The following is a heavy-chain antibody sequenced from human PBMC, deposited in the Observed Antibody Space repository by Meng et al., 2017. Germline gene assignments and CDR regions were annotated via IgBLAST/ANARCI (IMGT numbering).Heavy chain of an antibody. CDR1: AHTLSSDG. CDR3: ATRGNPYLDC. J-gene: IGHJ4*02. V-gene: IGHV1-18*01. Sequence: GQLVPSGAEVKKPGASVKVPCNASAHTLSSDGFAWVRQAPGQGLEWMGWINAYNGYTDYAQKFLGRVTLTTDTSTNTGYMELRSLTSDDTAVYYCATRGNPYLDCWGQGTLVTVSS. CDR2: INAYNGYT.